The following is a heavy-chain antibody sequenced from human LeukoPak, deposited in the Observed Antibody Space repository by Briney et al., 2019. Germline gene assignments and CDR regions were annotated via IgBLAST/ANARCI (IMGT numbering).Heavy chain of an antibody. CDR2: MNPNSGNT. J-gene: IGHJ4*02. CDR3: ARVGIIVGADFDY. V-gene: IGHV1-8*01. D-gene: IGHD1-26*01. CDR1: GYTFTSYD. Sequence: ASVKVSCKASGYTFTSYDINWVRQATGQGLEWMGWMNPNSGNTGYAQKFQGRVTMTRNTSISTAYMELSSLRSEDTAAYYCARVGIIVGADFDYWGQGTLVTVSS.